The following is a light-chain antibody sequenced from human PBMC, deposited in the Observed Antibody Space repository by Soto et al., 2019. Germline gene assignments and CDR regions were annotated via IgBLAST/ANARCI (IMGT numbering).Light chain of an antibody. V-gene: IGLV2-14*01. Sequence: QSVRTQPASVSGSPGQSITISCTGTSSDVGGFNYVSWFQQHPGKAPKLLIYDVINRPSGVSHRFSGSKSGNTASLTISGLQAEDEADYYCTSYTSSSTYVFGTGTKVTVL. CDR1: SSDVGGFNY. J-gene: IGLJ1*01. CDR2: DVI. CDR3: TSYTSSSTYV.